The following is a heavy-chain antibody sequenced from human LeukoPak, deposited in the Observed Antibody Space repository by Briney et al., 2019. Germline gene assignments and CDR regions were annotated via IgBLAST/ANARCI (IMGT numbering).Heavy chain of an antibody. J-gene: IGHJ4*02. CDR2: IKQDGSEI. Sequence: GGSLRPSCAASGFTFSSYWMSWVRQAPGKGLEWVANIKQDGSEILYVDSVKGRFTISRDNAKNSLFLQMSSLRVEDTAVYYCARLKDDVTKFDYWGQGTLVTVSS. CDR1: GFTFSSYW. V-gene: IGHV3-7*01. D-gene: IGHD2-8*01. CDR3: ARLKDDVTKFDY.